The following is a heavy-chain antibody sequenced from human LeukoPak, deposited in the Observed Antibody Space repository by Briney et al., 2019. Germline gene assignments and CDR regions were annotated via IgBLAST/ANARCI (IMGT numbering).Heavy chain of an antibody. D-gene: IGHD6-19*01. CDR3: ARGGNLRSGWYPGRNWFDP. CDR1: GFTFSSYW. CDR2: IKQDGSEK. J-gene: IGHJ5*02. Sequence: PGGSLRLSCAASGFTFSSYWMSWVRQAPGKGLEWVANIKQDGSEKYYVDSVKGRFTISRDNAKNSLYLQMNSLRAEDTAVYYCARGGNLRSGWYPGRNWFDPWGQGTLVTVSS. V-gene: IGHV3-7*01.